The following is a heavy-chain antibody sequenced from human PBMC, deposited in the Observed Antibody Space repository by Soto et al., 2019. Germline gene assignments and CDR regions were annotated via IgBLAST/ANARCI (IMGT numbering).Heavy chain of an antibody. CDR2: SYPGDSDT. D-gene: IGHD4-4*01. Sequence: GESLKISGKGSGYSFTSYWIGWVRQMPGKGLGWRGSSYPGDSDTSYSPSFQGQVTISADKSISTAYLQWSSLKASDTAMYYCARRDTVTPGSYGMDVWGQGTTVTVSS. CDR3: ARRDTVTPGSYGMDV. CDR1: GYSFTSYW. J-gene: IGHJ6*02. V-gene: IGHV5-51*01.